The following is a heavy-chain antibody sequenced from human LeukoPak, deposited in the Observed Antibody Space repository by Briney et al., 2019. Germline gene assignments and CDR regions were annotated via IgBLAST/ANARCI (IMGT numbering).Heavy chain of an antibody. CDR3: AAQTLPYYGSGSYVYYYYMDV. V-gene: IGHV3-48*01. Sequence: GGSLRLSCAASGFTFSSYAMSWVRQAPGKGLEWVSYISSSSSTIYYADSVKGRFTISRDNAKNSLYLQMNSLRAEDTAVYYCAAQTLPYYGSGSYVYYYYMDVWGKGTTVTISS. J-gene: IGHJ6*03. CDR1: GFTFSSYA. CDR2: ISSSSSTI. D-gene: IGHD3-10*01.